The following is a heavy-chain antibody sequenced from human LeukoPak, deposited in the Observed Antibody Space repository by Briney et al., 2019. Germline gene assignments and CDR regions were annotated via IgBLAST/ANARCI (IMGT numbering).Heavy chain of an antibody. J-gene: IGHJ4*02. V-gene: IGHV4-34*01. CDR2: INHSGST. D-gene: IGHD2-2*01. CDR3: ARAKWAAARFGY. Sequence: PSETLSLTCAVYGGSFSGYYWSWIRQPPGKGLEWIGEINHSGSTNYNPSLKSRVTISVDTSKNQFSLKLSSVTAADTAVYYCARAKWAAARFGYWGQGTLVTVSS. CDR1: GGSFSGYY.